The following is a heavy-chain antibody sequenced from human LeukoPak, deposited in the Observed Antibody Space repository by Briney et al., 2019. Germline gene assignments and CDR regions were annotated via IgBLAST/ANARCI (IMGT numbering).Heavy chain of an antibody. D-gene: IGHD2-21*02. CDR1: GYTFTSYG. J-gene: IGHJ5*02. CDR2: ISAYNGNT. Sequence: ASVKVSCKASGYTFTSYGISWVRQAPGQGLEWMGWISAYNGNTNYAQKLQGRVTMTTGTSTSTAYMELRSLRSDDTAVYYCARDIGDSDLANWFDPWGQGTLVTVSS. V-gene: IGHV1-18*01. CDR3: ARDIGDSDLANWFDP.